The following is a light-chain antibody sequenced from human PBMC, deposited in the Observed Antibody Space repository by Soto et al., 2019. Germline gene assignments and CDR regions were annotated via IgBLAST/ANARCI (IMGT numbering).Light chain of an antibody. CDR2: GNR. Sequence: QSVLTQPPSVSGAPGQRVTISCTGSSSNIGAGYDVHWYQQLPSTAPKLVIYGNRNRPSGVPDRFSGSKSGTSASLAITGLQAEDEAEYYCQSYDSSLSGSKVVFGGGTKLTVL. J-gene: IGLJ2*01. CDR1: SSNIGAGYD. V-gene: IGLV1-40*01. CDR3: QSYDSSLSGSKVV.